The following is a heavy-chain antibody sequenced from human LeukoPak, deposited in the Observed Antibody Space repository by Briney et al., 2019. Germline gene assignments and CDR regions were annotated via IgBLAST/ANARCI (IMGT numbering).Heavy chain of an antibody. CDR3: ARHSSGWYRGFDY. J-gene: IGHJ4*02. V-gene: IGHV4-59*08. CDR2: IYYSGST. Sequence: PSETLSLTCTVSGGSISSYYWSWIRQPPGKGLEWIGYIYYSGSTNYNPSLKSRVTISVDTSKNQFSLKLSSVTAADTAVYYCARHSSGWYRGFDYWGQGTLVTVSS. D-gene: IGHD6-19*01. CDR1: GGSISSYY.